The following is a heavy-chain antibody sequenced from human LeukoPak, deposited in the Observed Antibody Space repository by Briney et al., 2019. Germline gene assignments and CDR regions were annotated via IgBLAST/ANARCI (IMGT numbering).Heavy chain of an antibody. J-gene: IGHJ4*02. CDR2: INHSGST. V-gene: IGHV4-34*01. D-gene: IGHD2-21*02. CDR1: GFTFSDYY. CDR3: ARRTTLVTAWCFFDS. Sequence: GSLRLSCAASGFTFSDYYMSWIRQPPGKGLEWIGEINHSGSTNYNPSLKSRVTISVDTSKNQFSLKLSSVTAADTAVYYCARRTTLVTAWCFFDSWGQGALVTVYS.